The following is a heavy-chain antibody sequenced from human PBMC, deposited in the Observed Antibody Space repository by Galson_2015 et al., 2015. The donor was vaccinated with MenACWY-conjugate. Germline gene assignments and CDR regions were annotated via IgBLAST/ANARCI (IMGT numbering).Heavy chain of an antibody. CDR2: ISHTGST. V-gene: IGHV4-38-2*02. CDR3: ARAPRPSAVTTYGWFDP. J-gene: IGHJ5*02. D-gene: IGHD1-1*01. Sequence: GTLSLHCPVSGSSISSGYYWGWFRPPPGKGLEWIASISHTGSTYYNPSLKSRVTMSVDTSQNQCSLQVSSMTAADPAVYYCARAPRPSAVTTYGWFDPWGQGTLVTFSS. CDR1: GSSISSGYY.